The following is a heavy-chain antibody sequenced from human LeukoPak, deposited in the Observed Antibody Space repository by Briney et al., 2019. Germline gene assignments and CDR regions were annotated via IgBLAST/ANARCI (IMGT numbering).Heavy chain of an antibody. CDR3: AREGDMVRGVRSYYYGMDV. CDR2: IRAYNGNT. Sequence: ASVTVSFKASGYTFTSYGISWVRQAPGQGLEWMGWIRAYNGNTNYAQKLQGRVTMATETSTSTAYMELRSLRSDDTAVYYCAREGDMVRGVRSYYYGMDVWGKGTTVTVSS. J-gene: IGHJ6*04. D-gene: IGHD3-10*01. V-gene: IGHV1-18*04. CDR1: GYTFTSYG.